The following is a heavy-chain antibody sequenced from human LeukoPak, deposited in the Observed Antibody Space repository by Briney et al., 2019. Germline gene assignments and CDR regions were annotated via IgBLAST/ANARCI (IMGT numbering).Heavy chain of an antibody. V-gene: IGHV1-69*01. CDR2: IIPIFGTA. J-gene: IGHJ4*02. CDR3: ARDRRQTYYYDSSGYYFDY. CDR1: GGTFSSYA. Sequence: SVKVSCKASGGTFSSYAISWVRQAPGQGLEWMGGIIPIFGTANYAQKFQGRVTITADESTSTAYMELSSLRSEDTAVYYCARDRRQTYYYDSSGYYFDYWGQGTLVTASS. D-gene: IGHD3-22*01.